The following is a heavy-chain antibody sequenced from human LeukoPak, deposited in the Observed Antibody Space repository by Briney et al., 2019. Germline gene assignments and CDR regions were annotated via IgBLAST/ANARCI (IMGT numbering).Heavy chain of an antibody. CDR3: ARGTGYSSGWYASFDY. J-gene: IGHJ4*02. Sequence: GGSLRLSCAASGFTFSSYAMHWVRQAPGKGLEWVAVISYDGSNKYYADSVKGRFTISRDNSKNTLYLQMNSLRAEDTAVYYCARGTGYSSGWYASFDYWGQGTLVTVSS. V-gene: IGHV3-30-3*01. CDR2: ISYDGSNK. D-gene: IGHD6-19*01. CDR1: GFTFSSYA.